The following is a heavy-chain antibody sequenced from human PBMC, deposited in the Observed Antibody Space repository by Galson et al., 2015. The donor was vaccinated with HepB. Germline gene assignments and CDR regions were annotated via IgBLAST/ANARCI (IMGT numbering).Heavy chain of an antibody. J-gene: IGHJ6*02. V-gene: IGHV3-30*04. D-gene: IGHD6-13*01. Sequence: SLRLSCAASGFTFSSYAMHWVRQAPGKGLEWVAVISYDGSNKYYADSVKGRFTISRDNSKNTLYLQMNSLRAEDTAVYYCARDLGGSDIAAAGRTNYYYYSGMDVWGQGTTVTVSS. CDR1: GFTFSSYA. CDR3: ARDLGGSDIAAAGRTNYYYYSGMDV. CDR2: ISYDGSNK.